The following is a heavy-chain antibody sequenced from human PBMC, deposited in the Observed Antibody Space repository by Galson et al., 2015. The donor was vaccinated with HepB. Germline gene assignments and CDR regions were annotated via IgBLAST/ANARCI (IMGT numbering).Heavy chain of an antibody. CDR3: AKDVGYGSSLFDH. CDR2: INDDATRT. D-gene: IGHD6-6*01. CDR1: GSNFRYYG. V-gene: IGHV3-23*01. Sequence: SLRLSCAASGSNFRYYGMSWVRQAPGKGLEWVSTINDDATRTHYADSVKGRFTISRDNSRDTLFLRLNSLRAEDTAVYYCAKDVGYGSSLFDHWGQGTLVTVSS. J-gene: IGHJ4*02.